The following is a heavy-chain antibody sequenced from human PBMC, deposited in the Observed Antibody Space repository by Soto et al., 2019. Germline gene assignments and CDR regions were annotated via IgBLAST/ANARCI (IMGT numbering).Heavy chain of an antibody. J-gene: IGHJ4*02. CDR1: GFTFSSYW. Sequence: SGGSLRLSCAASGFTFSSYWMHWVRQAPGKGLVWVSRINSDGSSTSYADSVKGRFTISRDNAKNTLYLQMNSLRAEDTAVYYCARDGEYCSGGSCYPSWGQGTLVTVSS. D-gene: IGHD2-15*01. CDR3: ARDGEYCSGGSCYPS. V-gene: IGHV3-74*01. CDR2: INSDGSST.